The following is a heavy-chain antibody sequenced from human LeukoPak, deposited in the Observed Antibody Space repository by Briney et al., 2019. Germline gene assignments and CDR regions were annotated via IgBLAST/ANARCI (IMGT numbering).Heavy chain of an antibody. D-gene: IGHD6-13*01. CDR1: GGSISSYY. V-gene: IGHV4-59*08. CDR2: IYYSGST. J-gene: IGHJ4*02. CDR3: ARHRVGSSFDD. Sequence: PSETLSLTCTVSGGSISSYYWSWIRQPPGKGLEWIGYIYYSGSTNYNPSLKSRVTISVDTSKNQFSLKLTSVTAADTAMYYCARHRVGSSFDDWGQGTLVTVSS.